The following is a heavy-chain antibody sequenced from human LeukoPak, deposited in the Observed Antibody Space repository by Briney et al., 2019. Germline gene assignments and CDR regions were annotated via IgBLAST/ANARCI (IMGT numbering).Heavy chain of an antibody. Sequence: GGSLRLSCAASGFTFSSYAMSWVRQAPGKGLEWVSAIGGSGGSTYYADSVKGRFTISRDNSKNTLYLQMNSLRAEDTAVYYCAKCYYDSSGYYPFDYWGQGTLVTVSS. CDR3: AKCYYDSSGYYPFDY. J-gene: IGHJ4*02. V-gene: IGHV3-23*01. D-gene: IGHD3-22*01. CDR2: IGGSGGST. CDR1: GFTFSSYA.